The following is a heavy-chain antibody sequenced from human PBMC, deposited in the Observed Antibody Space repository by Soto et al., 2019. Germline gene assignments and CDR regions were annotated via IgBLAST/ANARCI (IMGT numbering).Heavy chain of an antibody. Sequence: ASVKVSCKASGYTFTSFGISGVRQAPGPGLEWVGWISPYNGNTNYAQKFQGRVTMTTDTSTSTAYLELRSLASDDTAVYYCARDEYTAGYDFRRRYGTPFDPCGQGTLLTVSS. CDR1: GYTFTSFG. D-gene: IGHD3-3*01. CDR2: ISPYNGNT. J-gene: IGHJ5*02. V-gene: IGHV1-18*01. CDR3: ARDEYTAGYDFRRRYGTPFDP.